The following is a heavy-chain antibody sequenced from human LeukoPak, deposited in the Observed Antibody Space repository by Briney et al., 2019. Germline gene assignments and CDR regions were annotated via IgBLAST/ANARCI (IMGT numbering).Heavy chain of an antibody. CDR1: GYTFTSYG. CDR2: ISAYNGNT. Sequence: ASVTVPCKASGYTFTSYGISWVRQAPGQGLEWMGWISAYNGNTNYAQKLQGRVTMTTDTFTSTAYMELRSLRSDDTAVYYCAISDILTGYYSTTFDYWGQGTLVTVSS. CDR3: AISDILTGYYSTTFDY. D-gene: IGHD3-9*01. J-gene: IGHJ4*02. V-gene: IGHV1-18*01.